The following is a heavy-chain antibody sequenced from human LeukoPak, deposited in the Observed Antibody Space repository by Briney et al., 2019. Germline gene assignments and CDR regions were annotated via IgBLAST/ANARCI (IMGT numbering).Heavy chain of an antibody. D-gene: IGHD3-22*01. J-gene: IGHJ5*02. V-gene: IGHV1-8*01. CDR3: ARFKDYYDSPFDP. Sequence: GESLKISCKPSGYTFTSYDINWVRQATGQGLEWMGWMNPNSGNTGYAQKFQGRVTMTRNTSISTAYMELSSLRSEDTAVYYCARFKDYYDSPFDPWGQGTLVTVSS. CDR2: MNPNSGNT. CDR1: GYTFTSYD.